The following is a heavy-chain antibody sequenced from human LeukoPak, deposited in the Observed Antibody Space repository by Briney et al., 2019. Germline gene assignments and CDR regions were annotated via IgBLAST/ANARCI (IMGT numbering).Heavy chain of an antibody. CDR3: ARGRWSSLDY. J-gene: IGHJ4*02. CDR2: INHSGST. D-gene: IGHD6-13*01. Sequence: SETLSLTCAVYGGSFSGYYWSWIRQPPGNGLEWIGEINHSGSTNYNPSLKSRVTISVDTSKNQFSLKLSSVTAADTAVYYCARGRWSSLDYWGQGTLVTVSS. V-gene: IGHV4-34*01. CDR1: GGSFSGYY.